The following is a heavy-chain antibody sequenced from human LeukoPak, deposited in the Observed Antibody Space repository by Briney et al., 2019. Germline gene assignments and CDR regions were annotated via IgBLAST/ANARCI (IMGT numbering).Heavy chain of an antibody. D-gene: IGHD3-22*01. V-gene: IGHV3-73*01. CDR1: GFTFSGSA. CDR3: TTFYYYDSPDAFDI. CDR2: IRSKANSYAT. J-gene: IGHJ3*02. Sequence: HSGGSLRLSCAASGFTFSGSAMHWVHQASGKGLEWVGRIRSKANSYATAYAASVKGRFTISRDDSKNTAYLQMNSLKTEDTAVYYCTTFYYYDSPDAFDIWGQGTMVTVSS.